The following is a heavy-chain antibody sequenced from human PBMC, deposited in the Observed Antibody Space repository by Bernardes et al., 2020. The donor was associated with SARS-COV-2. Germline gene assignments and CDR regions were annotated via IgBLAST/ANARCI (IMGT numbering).Heavy chain of an antibody. CDR3: AVLVRGGAFDL. CDR1: GFSLAAFS. D-gene: IGHD3-10*01. J-gene: IGHJ3*01. Sequence: ASVTVSCKVSGFSLAAFSIHWVRQGPVQGLEWMGGFSPQDVYMIFAQKLQGRVTMAEDTSTDTAYMELTSLRSEDTAVYYCAVLVRGGAFDLWGQGTMVTVAS. V-gene: IGHV1-24*01. CDR2: FSPQDVYM.